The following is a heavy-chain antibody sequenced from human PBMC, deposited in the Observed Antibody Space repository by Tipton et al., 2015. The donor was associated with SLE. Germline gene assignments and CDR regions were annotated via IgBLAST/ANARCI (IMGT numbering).Heavy chain of an antibody. Sequence: QLVQSGAEVKKPGASVKVSCKASGYTFTSYGISWVRQAPGQGLEWMGWISAYNGNTNYAQKFQGRVHMTRDTSISTAYMELSRLRSGDTSVCYWARAYCDYVNYWGQGTLVTFSS. CDR3: ARAYCDYVNY. J-gene: IGHJ4*02. V-gene: IGHV1-18*01. CDR1: GYTFTSYG. CDR2: ISAYNGNT. D-gene: IGHD4-17*01.